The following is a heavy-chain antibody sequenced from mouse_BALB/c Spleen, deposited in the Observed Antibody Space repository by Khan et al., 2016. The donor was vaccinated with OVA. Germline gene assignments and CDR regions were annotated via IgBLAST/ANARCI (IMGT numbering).Heavy chain of an antibody. Sequence: EVQLQESGPGLVKPSQSLSLTCTVTGYSITSDYAWNWIRQFPGNKLEWMGYISYSGSTSYNPSLKSRISITRDPSKNQFFLPLNSVTTEDTATYYCARGRGNMDYWGQGTSVTVSS. J-gene: IGHJ4*01. CDR1: GYSITSDYA. CDR3: ARGRGNMDY. V-gene: IGHV3-2*02. CDR2: ISYSGST. D-gene: IGHD2-1*01.